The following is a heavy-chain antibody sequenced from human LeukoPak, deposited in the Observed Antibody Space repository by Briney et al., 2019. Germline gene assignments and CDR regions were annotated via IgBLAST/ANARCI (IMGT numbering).Heavy chain of an antibody. CDR1: GGSLSGYH. J-gene: IGHJ4*02. Sequence: SETLSLTCDVYGGSLSGYHWSWISQPPGKGLEWIGEIFHTGRTNYNPSLKSRVTISVGTSKNQFSLNLSSVTAADTAVYYCARGAVGYCSGNTCYSGAYDNWGQGTLVTVSS. CDR2: IFHTGRT. V-gene: IGHV4-34*01. CDR3: ARGAVGYCSGNTCYSGAYDN. D-gene: IGHD2-15*01.